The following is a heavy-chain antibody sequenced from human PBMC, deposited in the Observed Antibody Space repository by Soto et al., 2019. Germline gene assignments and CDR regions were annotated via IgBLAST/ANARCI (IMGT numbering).Heavy chain of an antibody. D-gene: IGHD5-12*01. J-gene: IGHJ4*02. CDR2: IYHSGSN. Sequence: QLQLQESGSGLVKPSQTLSLTCAVSGGSISSGGYYWSRIRQPPGKGLEWIGYIYHSGSNYYNPSLKSRVTISVDRSKNQFSLKLSSVTAADTAVYYCAAGGGLPRYYWGQGTLVTVSS. CDR3: AAGGGLPRYY. V-gene: IGHV4-30-2*01. CDR1: GGSISSGGYY.